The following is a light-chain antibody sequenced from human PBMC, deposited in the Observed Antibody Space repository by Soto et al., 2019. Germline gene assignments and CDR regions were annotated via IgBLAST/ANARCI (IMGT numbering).Light chain of an antibody. J-gene: IGKJ1*01. CDR2: GAS. Sequence: EIVLTQSPGTLSLSPGERATLCCSASQSFVNMYLAWYQPKPGQAPRLLMYGASRRPTGIPDRFSGSGSGTDFTLTISRLEPEDFAVYYCQQFGSSPRTFGQGTKVDIK. CDR3: QQFGSSPRT. V-gene: IGKV3-20*01. CDR1: QSFVNMY.